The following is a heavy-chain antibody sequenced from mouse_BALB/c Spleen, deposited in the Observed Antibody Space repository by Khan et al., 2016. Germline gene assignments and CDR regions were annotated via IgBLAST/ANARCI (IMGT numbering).Heavy chain of an antibody. CDR3: ASTFGYFGV. CDR2: INPDSSTI. J-gene: IGHJ1*01. V-gene: IGHV4-1*02. CDR1: GFDFSRYW. Sequence: EVKLLESGGGLVQPGGSLKLSCAASGFDFSRYWMSWVRQAPGKGLEWIGEINPDSSTINYKPSLKDKFIISRDNAKNQLYQQMSKVRSEDTALYDCASTFGYFGVRDAGTAVTVSS.